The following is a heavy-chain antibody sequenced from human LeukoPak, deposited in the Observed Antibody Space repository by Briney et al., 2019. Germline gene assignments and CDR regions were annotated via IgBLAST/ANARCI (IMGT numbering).Heavy chain of an antibody. Sequence: GASVKVSCKASGYTFTGYFLHWVRRAPGQGFERMGCINPNSGDTYYTQRFQDRVTMTRDTSISTAYMELSSLRSDDTAVYYCARAQSLTAPAGTFANSWGQGTLVTVSS. D-gene: IGHD6-13*01. CDR3: ARAQSLTAPAGTFANS. V-gene: IGHV1-2*02. J-gene: IGHJ4*02. CDR2: INPNSGDT. CDR1: GYTFTGYF.